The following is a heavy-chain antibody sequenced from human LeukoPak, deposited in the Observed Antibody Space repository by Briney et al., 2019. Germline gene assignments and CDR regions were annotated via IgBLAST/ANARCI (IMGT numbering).Heavy chain of an antibody. CDR2: IYYSGST. CDR3: ARGQYNWNDGGYFQH. Sequence: PSQTLSLTCTVSGGSISSGDYYWSWLRQPPGTGLEWIGYIYYSGSTYYNPSLKTRVTISVDTSKNQFTLKLSSVTAAVTAVDYGARGQYNWNDGGYFQHWGQGTLVTVSS. D-gene: IGHD1-20*01. J-gene: IGHJ1*01. CDR1: GGSISSGDYY. V-gene: IGHV4-30-4*01.